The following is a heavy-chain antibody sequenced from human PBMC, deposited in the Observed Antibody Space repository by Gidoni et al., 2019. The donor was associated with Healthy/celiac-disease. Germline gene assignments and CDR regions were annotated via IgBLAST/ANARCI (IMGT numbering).Heavy chain of an antibody. D-gene: IGHD3-10*01. Sequence: RFTISRDNSKNTLYLQMNSLRAEDTAVYYCAKFTRVGELFDYWGQGTLVTVSS. CDR3: AKFTRVGELFDY. J-gene: IGHJ4*02. V-gene: IGHV3-23*01.